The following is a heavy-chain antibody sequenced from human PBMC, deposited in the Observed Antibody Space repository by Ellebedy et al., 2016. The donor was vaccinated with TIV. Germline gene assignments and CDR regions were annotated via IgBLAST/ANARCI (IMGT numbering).Heavy chain of an antibody. CDR2: ISIDGNDY. J-gene: IGHJ6*02. V-gene: IGHV3-30-3*01. CDR3: ARTSPRSGWPTGYNGMDV. D-gene: IGHD6-19*01. Sequence: GESLKISCAASGITFSNNPMHWVRQAPGKGLEWVAVISIDGNDYYYADSVRGRFTISRDTSKNTVFLQMNSLRVEDSAVYWCARTSPRSGWPTGYNGMDVWGQGTTVTVSS. CDR1: GITFSNNP.